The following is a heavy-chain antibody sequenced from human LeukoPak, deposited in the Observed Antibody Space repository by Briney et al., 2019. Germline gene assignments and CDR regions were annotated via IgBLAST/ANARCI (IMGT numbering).Heavy chain of an antibody. CDR1: GFTFSCYW. CDR3: TCPSAAGPN. J-gene: IGHJ4*02. D-gene: IGHD6-13*01. V-gene: IGHV3-7*03. Sequence: PGGSLRLSCAASGFTFSCYWMSWVRQAPGKGLEWVANIKQDGSQKYYVDSVRGRFTISRDNAKNSLYLQMNSLRAEDTAMYYCTCPSAAGPNWGQGTLVTVSS. CDR2: IKQDGSQK.